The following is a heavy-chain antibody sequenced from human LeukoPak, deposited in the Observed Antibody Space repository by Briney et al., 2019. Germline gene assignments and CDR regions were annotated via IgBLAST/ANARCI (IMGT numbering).Heavy chain of an antibody. J-gene: IGHJ4*02. V-gene: IGHV4-59*01. CDR1: GGSISSYD. Sequence: SETLSLTCTVSGGSISSYDWSWIRQPPGKGLEWIGYIYYTGNTNYNPSLKSRVTISVDTSKNQFSLKLSSVTAADTAVYYCASLYYDILTGYSDPYYFDYWGQGTLVTVSS. CDR3: ASLYYDILTGYSDPYYFDY. D-gene: IGHD3-9*01. CDR2: IYYTGNT.